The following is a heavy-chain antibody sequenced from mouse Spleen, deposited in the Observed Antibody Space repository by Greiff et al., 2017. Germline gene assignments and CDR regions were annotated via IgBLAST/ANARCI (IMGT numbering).Heavy chain of an antibody. J-gene: IGHJ2*01. CDR1: GYTFTSYW. D-gene: IGHD1-1*01. CDR3: ARRGATVVSYYFDY. V-gene: IGHV1-50*01. Sequence: QVQLQQPGAELVKPGASVKLSCKASGYTFTSYWMQWVKQRPGQGLEWIGEIDPSDSYTNYNQKFKGKATLTVDTSSSTAYMQLSSLTSEDSAVYYCARRGATVVSYYFDYWGQGTTLTVSS. CDR2: IDPSDSYT.